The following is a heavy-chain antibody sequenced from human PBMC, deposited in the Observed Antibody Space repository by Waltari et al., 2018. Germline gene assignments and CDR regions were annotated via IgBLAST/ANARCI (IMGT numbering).Heavy chain of an antibody. CDR3: AKDHLAYCTGGVCYPFDY. CDR2: ISGSGGST. J-gene: IGHJ4*02. CDR1: GFTFSSYA. Sequence: EVQLVESGGGLVQPGGSLRLSCAASGFTFSSYAMSWVRQAPGQGLEWVSAISGSGGSTYYADSVKGRFTISRDNSKNTLYLQMNSLRAEDTAVYYCAKDHLAYCTGGVCYPFDYWGQGTLVTVSS. V-gene: IGHV3-23*04. D-gene: IGHD2-8*02.